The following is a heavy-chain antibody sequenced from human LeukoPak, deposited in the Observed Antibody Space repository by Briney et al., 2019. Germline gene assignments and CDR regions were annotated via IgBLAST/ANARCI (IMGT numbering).Heavy chain of an antibody. D-gene: IGHD6-19*01. CDR1: GGSISSSH. CDR3: VRGHLVGGWFKYDAFDI. Sequence: PSETLSLTCTGSGGSISSSHWNWIRQSPGKGLEWIGYIYYSGSTKYNPSLESRVTISLDTSKNQFSLKLSSVTAADTAVYYCVRGHLVGGWFKYDAFDIWGQGTMVSVSS. J-gene: IGHJ3*02. CDR2: IYYSGST. V-gene: IGHV4-59*01.